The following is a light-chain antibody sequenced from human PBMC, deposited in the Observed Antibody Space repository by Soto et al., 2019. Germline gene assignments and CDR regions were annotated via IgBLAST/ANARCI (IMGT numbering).Light chain of an antibody. CDR2: SAF. V-gene: IGKV1-12*01. CDR1: QDIITW. J-gene: IGKJ3*01. CDR3: QQSDSFPFT. Sequence: DIQMTQSPSYVSASEGDRVTITCRASQDIITWLAWFQQKPGKAPRLLIYSAFTLQRGVPSRFSGSGSGTEFTLTINRLQPEDVATYFCQQSDSFPFTLGPGTK.